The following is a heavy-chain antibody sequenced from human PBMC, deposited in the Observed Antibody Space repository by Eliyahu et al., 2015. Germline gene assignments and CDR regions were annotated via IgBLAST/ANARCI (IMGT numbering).Heavy chain of an antibody. CDR1: GDSVSXGGFY. Sequence: QVQLRESGPGLVKPSQTLSLTCTVPGDSVSXGGFYWNWXRQHPGKGLEWIGYISYSVTSHPNPSLKSLLTLXTSKNQFSLKLNSVTAADTAIYYCARGPLGYCSTANCYAGAFDIWGPGTLVTVSS. D-gene: IGHD2-2*01. V-gene: IGHV4-31*01. CDR2: ISYSVTS. J-gene: IGHJ3*02. CDR3: ARGPLGYCSTANCYAGAFDI.